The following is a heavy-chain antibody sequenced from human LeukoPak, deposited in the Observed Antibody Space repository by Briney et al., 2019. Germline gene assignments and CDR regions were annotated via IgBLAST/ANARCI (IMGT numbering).Heavy chain of an antibody. J-gene: IGHJ6*02. CDR1: GFTFSSYA. V-gene: IGHV3-7*01. Sequence: GGSLRLSCAASGFTFSSYAMSWVRQAPGKGLEWVANIKQDGSEKYYVDSVKGRFTISRDNAKNSLYLQMNSLRAEDTAVYYCARDTYCYDSSGYNLGYYGMDVWGQGTTVTVSS. CDR3: ARDTYCYDSSGYNLGYYGMDV. CDR2: IKQDGSEK. D-gene: IGHD3-22*01.